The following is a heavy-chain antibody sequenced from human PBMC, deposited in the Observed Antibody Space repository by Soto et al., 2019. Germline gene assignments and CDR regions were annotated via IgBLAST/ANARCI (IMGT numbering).Heavy chain of an antibody. J-gene: IGHJ6*02. V-gene: IGHV3-33*01. CDR1: GFTFSSYG. Sequence: QVQLVESGGGVVQPGRSLRLSCAASGFTFSSYGMHWVRQAPGKGLEWVAVIWYDGSNKYYADSVKGRFTISRDNSKNTRYRQMNSRRAEDTAVYYCARDAGLGVNYYYYGMDVWGQGTTVTVSS. CDR2: IWYDGSNK. D-gene: IGHD3-10*01. CDR3: ARDAGLGVNYYYYGMDV.